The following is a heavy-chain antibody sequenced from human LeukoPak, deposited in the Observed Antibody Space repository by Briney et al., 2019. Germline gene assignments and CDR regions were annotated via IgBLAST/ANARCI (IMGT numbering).Heavy chain of an antibody. Sequence: SETLSLTCAVSGGSLNSYYWTWIRQPPGKGLEWIAYIYYSGSTNYNPSLKSRVTISVDTSKNQFSLTLSSVTAADTAIYYCAREDPQTTVPEGLDVWGQGTTVTVSS. V-gene: IGHV4-59*01. CDR3: AREDPQTTVPEGLDV. D-gene: IGHD4-17*01. J-gene: IGHJ6*02. CDR2: IYYSGST. CDR1: GGSLNSYY.